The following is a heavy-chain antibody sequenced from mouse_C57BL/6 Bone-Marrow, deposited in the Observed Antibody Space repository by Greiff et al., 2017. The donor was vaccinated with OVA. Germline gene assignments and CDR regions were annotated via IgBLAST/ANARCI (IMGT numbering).Heavy chain of an antibody. V-gene: IGHV7-3*01. CDR1: GFTFTDYY. CDR2: IRNKANGYTT. D-gene: IGHD1-1*01. J-gene: IGHJ1*03. Sequence: DVMLVESGGGLVQPGGSLSLSCAASGFTFTDYYMSWVRQPPGKALEWLGFIRNKANGYTTEYSASVKGRFTISRDNSQSILYLQMNALRAEDSATYYCARSYYYGSSPHWYFDVWGTGTTVTVSS. CDR3: ARSYYYGSSPHWYFDV.